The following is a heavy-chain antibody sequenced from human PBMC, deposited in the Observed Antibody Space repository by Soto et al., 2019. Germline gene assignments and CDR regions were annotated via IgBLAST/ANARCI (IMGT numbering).Heavy chain of an antibody. Sequence: GGSLRLSCAASGFTFSSYGMHWVRQAPGKGLEWVAVISYDGSNKYYVDSVKGRFTISRDNSKNTLYLQMNSLRAEDTAVYYCAKGFSQEWLLYTNYYYYGMDVWGQGTTVTVS. CDR1: GFTFSSYG. D-gene: IGHD3-3*01. CDR3: AKGFSQEWLLYTNYYYYGMDV. V-gene: IGHV3-30*18. CDR2: ISYDGSNK. J-gene: IGHJ6*02.